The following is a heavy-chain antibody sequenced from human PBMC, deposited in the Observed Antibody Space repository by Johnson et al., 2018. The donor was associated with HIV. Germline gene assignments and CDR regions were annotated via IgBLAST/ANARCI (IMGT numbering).Heavy chain of an antibody. J-gene: IGHJ3*01. V-gene: IGHV3-66*02. CDR1: GFTVSSNY. D-gene: IGHD6-13*01. CDR3: ARDGKYSSIGPDAVDV. Sequence: VQLVESGGGLVQRGGSLRLSCAASGFTVSSNYMTWVRQAPGKGLEWVSVIYSGGSTYYADSVKGRFTISRDHSENTLYLQMNSLRPEDTAVYFCARDGKYSSIGPDAVDVWGQGTMVAVSS. CDR2: IYSGGST.